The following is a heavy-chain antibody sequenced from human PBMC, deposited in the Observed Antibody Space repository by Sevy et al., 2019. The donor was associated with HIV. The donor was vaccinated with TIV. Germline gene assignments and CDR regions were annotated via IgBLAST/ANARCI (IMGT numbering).Heavy chain of an antibody. CDR3: ARGREVETAKRIYYFDY. Sequence: GGSLRLSCAASGFTFSSYAMHWVRQAPGKGLEWVAVLSYDGSNKYYADSVKGRFTMSRDNSKNMLYLQMNSLRAEDTAVYYCARGREVETAKRIYYFDYWGQGTLVTVSS. J-gene: IGHJ4*02. D-gene: IGHD2-21*02. CDR1: GFTFSSYA. CDR2: LSYDGSNK. V-gene: IGHV3-30-3*01.